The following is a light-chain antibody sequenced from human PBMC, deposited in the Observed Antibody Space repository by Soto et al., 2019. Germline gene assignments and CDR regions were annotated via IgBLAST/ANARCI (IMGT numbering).Light chain of an antibody. CDR3: TSYTTRSLYV. CDR1: SSDVGAYEY. J-gene: IGLJ1*01. CDR2: DVS. V-gene: IGLV2-14*03. Sequence: QSVLTQPASVSGSPGQSITISCTGTSSDVGAYEYVSWYQQHPGKAPKLLIYDVSNRTSGVSTCFSGSKSGNTASLTISGLQAEDEGDYYCTSYTTRSLYVFGSGTKGTVL.